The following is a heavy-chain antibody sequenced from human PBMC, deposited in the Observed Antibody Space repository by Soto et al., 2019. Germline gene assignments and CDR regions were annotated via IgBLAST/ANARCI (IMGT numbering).Heavy chain of an antibody. V-gene: IGHV3-23*01. CDR3: AKDKLVAVAGTGDYGMDV. CDR1: GFTFSSYA. J-gene: IGHJ6*02. Sequence: GGSLRLSCAASGFTFSSYAMSWVRQAPGKGLEWVSAISGSGGSTYYADSVKGRFTISRDNSKNTLYLQMNSLRAEDTAVYYFAKDKLVAVAGTGDYGMDVWGQGTTVTVSS. D-gene: IGHD6-19*01. CDR2: ISGSGGST.